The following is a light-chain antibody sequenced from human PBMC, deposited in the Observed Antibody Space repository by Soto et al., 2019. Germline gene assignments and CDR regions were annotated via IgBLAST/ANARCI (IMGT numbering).Light chain of an antibody. V-gene: IGKV1-27*01. J-gene: IGKJ2*01. CDR3: QHSYSTPFA. CDR1: QGISNF. CDR2: GAS. Sequence: DIQMTQSPSSLSASVGDRVTITCRASQGISNFLAWYQQKPGKVPKLLIYGASTLQSGVPSRFSGSGSGTDFTLTISSLQPEDVATYYCQHSYSTPFAFGQGTHVEIK.